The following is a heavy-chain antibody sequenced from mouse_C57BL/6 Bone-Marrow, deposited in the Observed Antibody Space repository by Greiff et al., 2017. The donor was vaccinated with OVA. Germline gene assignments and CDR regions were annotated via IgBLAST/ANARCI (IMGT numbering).Heavy chain of an antibody. CDR3: ANYYGSSLFAY. V-gene: IGHV5-17*01. Sequence: DVKLVESGGGLVKPGGSLKLSCAASGFTFSDYGMHWVRQAPEKGLEWVAYISSGSSTIYYADTVKGRFTISRDNAKNTLFLQMTSLRSEDTAMYYCANYYGSSLFAYWGQGTLVTVSA. CDR1: GFTFSDYG. CDR2: ISSGSSTI. D-gene: IGHD1-1*01. J-gene: IGHJ3*01.